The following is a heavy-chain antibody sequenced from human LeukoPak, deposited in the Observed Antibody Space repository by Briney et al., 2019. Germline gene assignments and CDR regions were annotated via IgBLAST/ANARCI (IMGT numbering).Heavy chain of an antibody. Sequence: PGGSLRLSCAASGFIFSSYWMTWVRQAPGKGLEWVANIKQDGSEKYYVDSVKGRFTTSRDNAKNSLYLQMNSLRAEDTAVYYCARARYCSGGTCRMWDYWGQGTLVTVSS. V-gene: IGHV3-7*04. CDR2: IKQDGSEK. CDR3: ARARYCSGGTCRMWDY. D-gene: IGHD2-15*01. J-gene: IGHJ4*02. CDR1: GFIFSSYW.